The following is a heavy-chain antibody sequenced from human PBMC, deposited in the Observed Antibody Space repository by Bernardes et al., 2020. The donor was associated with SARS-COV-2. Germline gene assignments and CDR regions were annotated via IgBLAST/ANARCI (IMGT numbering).Heavy chain of an antibody. D-gene: IGHD3-10*01. J-gene: IGHJ4*02. CDR3: ARPGLEDYRSGSFRFDY. CDR2: IYYSGGT. V-gene: IGHV4-39*01. Sequence: ETLSLTCSVSNGSIRSSSYYWGWIRQPPGKGLEWIGSIYYSGGTYYNPSLQSRVTISLDTSKNQFSLKLTSVTAADTAVYYCARPGLEDYRSGSFRFDYWGQGTLVTVSS. CDR1: NGSIRSSSYY.